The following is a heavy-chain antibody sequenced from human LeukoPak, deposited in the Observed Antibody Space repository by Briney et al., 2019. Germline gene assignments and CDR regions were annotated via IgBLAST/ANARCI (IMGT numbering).Heavy chain of an antibody. CDR2: MNPNSGNT. CDR1: GYTFTSYD. V-gene: IGHV1-8*01. D-gene: IGHD6-13*01. Sequence: ASVKVSCKASGYTFTSYDINWVREATGQGLEWMGWMNPNSGNTGYAQKFQRRVTMTRNTSISTAYMELSSLRSEDTAVYYCARTFRIAAADSGLDYWGQGTLVTVSS. CDR3: ARTFRIAAADSGLDY. J-gene: IGHJ4*02.